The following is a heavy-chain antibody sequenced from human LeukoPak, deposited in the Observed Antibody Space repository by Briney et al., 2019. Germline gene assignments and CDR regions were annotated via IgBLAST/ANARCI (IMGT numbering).Heavy chain of an antibody. V-gene: IGHV4-59*01. D-gene: IGHD6-13*01. CDR3: ARVGVIAAVDH. CDR2: IYYSGST. J-gene: IGHJ4*02. CDR1: GGSISSYY. Sequence: PSETLSLTCTVSGGSISSYYWSWIRQPPGKGLEWIGYIYYSGSTNYNPSLKSRVTISVDTSKNQFSLKLSSVTAADTAVYYCARVGVIAAVDHWGQGTLVTVSS.